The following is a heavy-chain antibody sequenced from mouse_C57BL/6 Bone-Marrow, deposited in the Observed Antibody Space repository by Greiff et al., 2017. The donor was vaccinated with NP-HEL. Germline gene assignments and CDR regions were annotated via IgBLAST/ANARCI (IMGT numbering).Heavy chain of an antibody. J-gene: IGHJ2*01. V-gene: IGHV5-16*01. D-gene: IGHD1-1*01. CDR1: GFTFSDYY. Sequence: EVKVVESEGGLVQPGSSMKLSCTASGFTFSDYYMAWVRQVPEKGLEWVANINYDGSSTYYLDSLKSRFIISRDNAKNSLYLQMSSLKSEDTATYYCARVITTVVATRGYYFDYWGQGTTLTVSS. CDR2: INYDGSST. CDR3: ARVITTVVATRGYYFDY.